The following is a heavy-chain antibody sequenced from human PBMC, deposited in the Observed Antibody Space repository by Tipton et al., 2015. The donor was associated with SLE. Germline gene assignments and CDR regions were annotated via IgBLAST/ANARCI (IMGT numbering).Heavy chain of an antibody. V-gene: IGHV4-38-2*02. CDR2: IYYSGST. J-gene: IGHJ5*02. Sequence: TLSLTCTVSGYSISSGYYWGWLRQPPGKGLEWIGYIYYSGSTYYNPSLKSRVTISVDTSKNQFSLKLSSVTAADTAVYYCARGRRFLEWFDPWGQGTLVTVSS. CDR1: GYSISSGYY. CDR3: ARGRRFLEWFDP. D-gene: IGHD3-3*01.